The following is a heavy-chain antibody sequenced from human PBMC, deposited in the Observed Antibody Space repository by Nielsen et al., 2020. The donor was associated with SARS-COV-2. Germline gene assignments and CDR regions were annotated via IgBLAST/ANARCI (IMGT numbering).Heavy chain of an antibody. D-gene: IGHD5/OR15-5a*01. Sequence: SLKISCAASGFTFDDYAMHWVRQAPGKGLEWVSGMSWNSGSIGYADSVKGRFTISRDNAKNSLYLQMNSLRAEDTALYYCAKLVSNGDYVGYWGQGTLVTVSS. CDR3: AKLVSNGDYVGY. CDR2: MSWNSGSI. V-gene: IGHV3-9*01. J-gene: IGHJ4*02. CDR1: GFTFDDYA.